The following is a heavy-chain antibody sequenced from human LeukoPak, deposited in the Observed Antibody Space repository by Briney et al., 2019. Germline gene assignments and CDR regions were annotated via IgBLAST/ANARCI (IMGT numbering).Heavy chain of an antibody. CDR2: ISWNSGSI. Sequence: GGSLRLSCAASGFTFDDYAMHWVRQAPGKGLEWVSGISWNSGSIGYADSVKGRFTISRDNAKNSLYLQMNSLRAEDTALYYCAKDMVDGPAAMRGAFDYWGQGTLVTVSS. CDR1: GFTFDDYA. CDR3: AKDMVDGPAAMRGAFDY. J-gene: IGHJ4*02. D-gene: IGHD2-2*01. V-gene: IGHV3-9*01.